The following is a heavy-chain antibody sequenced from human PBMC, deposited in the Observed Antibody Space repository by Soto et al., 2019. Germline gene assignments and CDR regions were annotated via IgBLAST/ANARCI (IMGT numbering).Heavy chain of an antibody. J-gene: IGHJ4*02. D-gene: IGHD1-26*01. CDR1: GYTFTSYA. Sequence: ASVKVSCKASGYTFTSYAMHWVRQAPGQRLEWMGWINAGNGNTKYSQKSQGRVTITRDTSTSTSYMVLSSLRSEDTAVYYCARGKVDYFDYWGQGTLVTVSS. CDR3: ARGKVDYFDY. V-gene: IGHV1-3*01. CDR2: INAGNGNT.